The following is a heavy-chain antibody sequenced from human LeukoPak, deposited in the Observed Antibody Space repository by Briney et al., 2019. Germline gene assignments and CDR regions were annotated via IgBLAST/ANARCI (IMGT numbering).Heavy chain of an antibody. CDR1: GFTVSSNY. J-gene: IGHJ6*03. Sequence: GGSLRLSCAASGFTVSSNYMSWVRQAPGKGLEWVSVIYSGGSTYYADSVKGRFTISRDNSKNTLYLQMNNLRAEDTAVYYCASGSGSYRTPYYYMNVWGKGTTVTVSS. CDR2: IYSGGST. CDR3: ASGSGSYRTPYYYMNV. V-gene: IGHV3-53*01. D-gene: IGHD3-10*01.